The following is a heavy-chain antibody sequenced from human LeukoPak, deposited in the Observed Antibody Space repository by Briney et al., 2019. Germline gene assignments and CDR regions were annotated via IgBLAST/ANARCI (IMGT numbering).Heavy chain of an antibody. J-gene: IGHJ3*02. CDR3: ARPHYYDSSGPTRDAFDI. V-gene: IGHV1-69*06. CDR2: IIPIFGTA. D-gene: IGHD3-22*01. Sequence: EASVKVSCKASGGTFSSYAISWVRQAPGQGLEWMGGIIPIFGTANYAQKFQGRVTITADKSTGTAYMELSSLRSEDTAVYYCARPHYYDSSGPTRDAFDIWGQGTMVTVSS. CDR1: GGTFSSYA.